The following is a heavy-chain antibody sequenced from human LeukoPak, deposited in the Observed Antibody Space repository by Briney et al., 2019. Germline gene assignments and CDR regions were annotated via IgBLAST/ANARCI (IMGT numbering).Heavy chain of an antibody. D-gene: IGHD3-22*01. CDR1: GFTFNSYS. CDR2: ISSRSSSI. Sequence: GGSLRLSCTASGFTFNSYSMNWVRQAPGKGLEWVSYISSRSSSIYYADSVKGRFTISRDNAKNSLHLQLNSLRAEDTAVYYCATKAAGSGYSYWGQGTLVTVSS. CDR3: ATKAAGSGYSY. J-gene: IGHJ4*02. V-gene: IGHV3-48*01.